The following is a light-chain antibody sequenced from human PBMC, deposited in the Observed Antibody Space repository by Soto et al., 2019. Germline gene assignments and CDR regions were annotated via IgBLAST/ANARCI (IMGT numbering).Light chain of an antibody. J-gene: IGKJ4*01. CDR1: QSVSSN. V-gene: IGKV3-15*01. Sequence: EIVMTQSPATLSVSPGEGATLSCRASQSVSSNLAWYQQKPGQAPRLLIYGASTRATGIAARFSASGSGTEFTLTVSSLQSEDVAVYYCQQYTSWPLTVGGGTKVEIK. CDR2: GAS. CDR3: QQYTSWPLT.